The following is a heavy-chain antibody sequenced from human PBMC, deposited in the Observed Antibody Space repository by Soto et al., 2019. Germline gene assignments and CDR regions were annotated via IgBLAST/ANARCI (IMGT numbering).Heavy chain of an antibody. Sequence: VKLSCKASGSTFSSYAISWVRQAPGQGLEWMGGIIPIFGTANYAQKFQGRVTITADESTSTAYMELSSLRSEDTAVYYCASSKSYYGGNSTFDYWGQGTLVTVSS. CDR2: IIPIFGTA. V-gene: IGHV1-69*13. CDR1: GSTFSSYA. CDR3: ASSKSYYGGNSTFDY. J-gene: IGHJ4*02. D-gene: IGHD4-17*01.